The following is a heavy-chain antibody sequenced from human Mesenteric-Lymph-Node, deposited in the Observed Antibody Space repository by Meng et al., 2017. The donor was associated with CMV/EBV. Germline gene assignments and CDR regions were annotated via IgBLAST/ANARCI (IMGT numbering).Heavy chain of an antibody. Sequence: GESLKISCAASGFTFDDYGMSWVRQAPGKGLEWVSVIYSGGSTYYADSVKGRFTISRDNSKNTLYLQMNSLRAEDTAVYYCARLFNWGENRYWGQGTLVTVSS. CDR2: IYSGGST. D-gene: IGHD7-27*01. J-gene: IGHJ4*02. CDR3: ARLFNWGENRY. V-gene: IGHV3-53*01. CDR1: GFTFDDYG.